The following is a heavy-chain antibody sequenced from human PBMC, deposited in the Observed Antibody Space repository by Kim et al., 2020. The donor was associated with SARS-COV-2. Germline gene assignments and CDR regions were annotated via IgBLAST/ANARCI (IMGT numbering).Heavy chain of an antibody. Sequence: SETLSLTCTVSGGSISSSSYYWGWIRQPPGKGLEWIGSIYYSGSTYYNPSLKSRVTISVDTSKNQFSLKLSSVTAADTAVYYCAREGYYDSSGYPRENWFDPWGQGTLVTVSS. CDR2: IYYSGST. V-gene: IGHV4-39*07. J-gene: IGHJ5*02. D-gene: IGHD3-22*01. CDR3: AREGYYDSSGYPRENWFDP. CDR1: GGSISSSSYY.